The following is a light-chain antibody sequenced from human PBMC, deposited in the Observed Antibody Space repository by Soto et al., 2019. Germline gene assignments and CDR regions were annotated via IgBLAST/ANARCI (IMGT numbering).Light chain of an antibody. Sequence: QSVLTQPASVSGSPGQSITISCTGTSSDVGGYEYVSWYQQHPGKAPKLMIYDVSNRPSGVSNRFSGSKSGNTASLTISGLQAEDEADYYCSSYTSSSTPLIFGGGTKLTVL. CDR2: DVS. V-gene: IGLV2-14*01. CDR1: SSDVGGYEY. CDR3: SSYTSSSTPLI. J-gene: IGLJ2*01.